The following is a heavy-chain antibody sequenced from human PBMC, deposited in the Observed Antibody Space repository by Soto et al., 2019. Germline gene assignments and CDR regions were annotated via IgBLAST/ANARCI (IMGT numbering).Heavy chain of an antibody. J-gene: IGHJ4*02. Sequence: QVQLVQSGAEVKKPGSSVKVSCKASGGTFSSYAISWVRQAPGQGLEWMGGIIPIFGTENYAQKFQGRITITADKATSTAYMELSSLSSEDTAVYYCARGAVGANGGYYFDYWGQGTLVTVSS. D-gene: IGHD1-26*01. CDR2: IIPIFGTE. CDR3: ARGAVGANGGYYFDY. V-gene: IGHV1-69*06. CDR1: GGTFSSYA.